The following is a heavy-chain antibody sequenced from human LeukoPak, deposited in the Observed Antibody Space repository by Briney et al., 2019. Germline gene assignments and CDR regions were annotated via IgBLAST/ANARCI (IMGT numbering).Heavy chain of an antibody. CDR2: IYTSGST. Sequence: SQTLSLTCTVSGGSISSGSYHWSWIRQPAGKGLEWIGRIYTSGSTNYNPSLKSRVTISVDTSKNQFSLKLSSVTAADTAVYYCARVGAGYSSSPQWVWGQGTLVTVSS. D-gene: IGHD6-13*01. CDR1: GGSISSGSYH. V-gene: IGHV4-61*02. CDR3: ARVGAGYSSSPQWV. J-gene: IGHJ4*02.